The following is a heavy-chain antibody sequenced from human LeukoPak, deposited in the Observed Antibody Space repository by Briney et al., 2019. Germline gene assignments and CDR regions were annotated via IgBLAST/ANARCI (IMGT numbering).Heavy chain of an antibody. D-gene: IGHD2-8*02. CDR3: ARHPAYCTGDC. CDR2: INPGTGGT. V-gene: IGHV1-46*01. Sequence: ASVKVACKASGYTFTSYFIHWVRQAPGQGLECMGIINPGTGGTTYAPNFQGRITMASDTSTSTAHMELTSLRSDDTAVYYCARHPAYCTGDCWGQGTLVTVSS. CDR1: GYTFTSYF. J-gene: IGHJ4*02.